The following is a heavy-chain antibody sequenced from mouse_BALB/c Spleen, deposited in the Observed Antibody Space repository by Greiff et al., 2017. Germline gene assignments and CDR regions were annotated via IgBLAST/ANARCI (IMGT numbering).Heavy chain of an antibody. CDR2: ISDGGSYT. J-gene: IGHJ4*01. D-gene: IGHD2-3*01. CDR3: ARDDGYYDAMDY. CDR1: GFTFSDYS. Sequence: EVKLVESGGGLVKPGGSLKLSCAASGFTFSDYSMSWVRQTPEKRLEWVATISDGGSYTYYPDSVKGRFTIDRDNAKNNLYLQMSSLKSEDTDMYYCARDDGYYDAMDYWGQGTSVTVSA. V-gene: IGHV5-4*02.